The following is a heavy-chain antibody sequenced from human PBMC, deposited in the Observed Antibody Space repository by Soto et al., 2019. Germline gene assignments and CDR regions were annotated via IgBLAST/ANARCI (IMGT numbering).Heavy chain of an antibody. D-gene: IGHD3-10*01. J-gene: IGHJ4*02. Sequence: QPGGSLRLSCAASGCTFSRFELHWVRQAPGKGLEWISYISSSGSTAYYASSVEGRFTISRDNANNSVYLQMDSLRAEDTALYYCTSAASFPYLSFYWGQGALVTVSS. CDR1: GCTFSRFE. V-gene: IGHV3-48*03. CDR2: ISSSGSTA. CDR3: TSAASFPYLSFY.